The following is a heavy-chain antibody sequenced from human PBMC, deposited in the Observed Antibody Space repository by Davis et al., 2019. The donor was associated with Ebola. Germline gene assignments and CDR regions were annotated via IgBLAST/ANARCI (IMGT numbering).Heavy chain of an antibody. J-gene: IGHJ6*02. Sequence: GESLKISCKGSGYSFTSYWIGWVRQMPGKGLEWMGIIYPSDSDTRYRPSFQGQVTISADKSISTAYLQWSSLKASDTAMYYCARFYCISTSCHYGMDVWGQGTTVTVSS. CDR1: GYSFTSYW. D-gene: IGHD2-2*01. V-gene: IGHV5-51*01. CDR2: IYPSDSDT. CDR3: ARFYCISTSCHYGMDV.